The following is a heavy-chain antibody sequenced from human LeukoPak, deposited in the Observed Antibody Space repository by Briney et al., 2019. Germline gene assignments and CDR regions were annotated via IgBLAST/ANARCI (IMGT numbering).Heavy chain of an antibody. J-gene: IGHJ4*02. V-gene: IGHV1-69*13. CDR2: IIPIFGTA. Sequence: SVTVSCTASGGTFSSYAISWVRQAPGQGLEWMGGIIPIFGTANYAQKFQGRVTITADESTSTAYMELSSLRSEDTAVYYCAREYEGVIAFDYWGQGTLVTVSS. CDR3: AREYEGVIAFDY. CDR1: GGTFSSYA. D-gene: IGHD3-16*02.